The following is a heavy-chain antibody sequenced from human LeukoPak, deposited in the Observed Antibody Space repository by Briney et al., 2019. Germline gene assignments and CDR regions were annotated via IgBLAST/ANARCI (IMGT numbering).Heavy chain of an antibody. J-gene: IGHJ4*02. CDR2: IYYSGST. CDR1: GGSISSGDYY. V-gene: IGHV4-30-4*01. CDR3: ARAQRLFPLFDY. D-gene: IGHD3-3*01. Sequence: SETLSLTCAVSGGSISSGDYYWSWIRQPPGKGLEWIGYIYYSGSTYYNPSLKSRVTISVDTSKNQFSLKLSSVTAADTAVYYCARAQRLFPLFDYWGQGTLVTVSS.